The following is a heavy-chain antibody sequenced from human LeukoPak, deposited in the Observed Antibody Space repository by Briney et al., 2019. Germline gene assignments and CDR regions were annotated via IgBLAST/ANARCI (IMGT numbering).Heavy chain of an antibody. Sequence: GGSLRLSCAASGFTFDDYAMHWVRQAPGKGLEWVSGISWNSGSIGYADSVKGRFTISRDNAKNSLYLQMTSLRAEDTAVYYCASFRGSGWSFDYWGQGTLVTVSS. V-gene: IGHV3-9*01. CDR1: GFTFDDYA. J-gene: IGHJ4*02. CDR3: ASFRGSGWSFDY. D-gene: IGHD6-19*01. CDR2: ISWNSGSI.